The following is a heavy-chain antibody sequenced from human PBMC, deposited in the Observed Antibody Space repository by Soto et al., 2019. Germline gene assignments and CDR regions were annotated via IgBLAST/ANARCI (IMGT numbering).Heavy chain of an antibody. CDR2: SSSSGSAI. V-gene: IGHV3-11*01. CDR3: ARDGSNYYGMDV. Sequence: GGSLRLSCAASGFTFSDYYMSWIRQAPGKGLEWASYSSSSGSAISYADSVKGRFTIPRDNAKNSLYLQMNSLRAEDTAVYYCARDGSNYYGMDVWGQGTTVTVSS. CDR1: GFTFSDYY. D-gene: IGHD2-15*01. J-gene: IGHJ6*02.